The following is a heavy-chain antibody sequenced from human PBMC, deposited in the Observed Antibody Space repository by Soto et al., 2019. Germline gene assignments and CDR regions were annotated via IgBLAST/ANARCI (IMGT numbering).Heavy chain of an antibody. J-gene: IGHJ4*02. V-gene: IGHV4-30-2*01. Sequence: QLQLQESGSGLVKPSQTLSLTCAVSGGSISSGGYSWSWIRQPPGKGLEWIGYIYHSGSTYYNPSLNSGVPISXDRSKNQCSLKLSSVTAADTAVYYCAAGGGLPRYYWGQGTLVTVSS. CDR3: AAGGGLPRYY. D-gene: IGHD5-12*01. CDR1: GGSISSGGYS. CDR2: IYHSGST.